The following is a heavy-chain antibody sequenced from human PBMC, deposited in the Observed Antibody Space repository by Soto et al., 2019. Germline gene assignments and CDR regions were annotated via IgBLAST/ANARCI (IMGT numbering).Heavy chain of an antibody. CDR2: IIPIFGTA. V-gene: IGHV1-69*13. CDR1: GGTFSSYA. CDR3: ARMRLKYYYDSSGYQFDY. J-gene: IGHJ4*02. Sequence: SVKVSCKASGGTFSSYAISWVRQAPGQGLEWMGGIIPIFGTANYAQKFQGRVTITADESTSTAYMELSSLRSEDTAVYYCARMRLKYYYDSSGYQFDYWGRG. D-gene: IGHD3-22*01.